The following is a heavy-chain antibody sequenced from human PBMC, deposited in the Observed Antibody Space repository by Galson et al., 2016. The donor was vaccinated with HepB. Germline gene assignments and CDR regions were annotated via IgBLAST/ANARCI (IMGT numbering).Heavy chain of an antibody. CDR3: ARDAVAVAGTLHFYHYGMDV. D-gene: IGHD6-13*01. V-gene: IGHV1-18*01. J-gene: IGHJ6*02. Sequence: SVKVSCKASGYSFAAYGISWVRQAPGQGLEWMGWISAYNGNTNYGQKFQDRVTMTIETSMSTAYMEMRSLRSDDTAVYYCARDAVAVAGTLHFYHYGMDVWGQGTTVTVSS. CDR1: GYSFAAYG. CDR2: ISAYNGNT.